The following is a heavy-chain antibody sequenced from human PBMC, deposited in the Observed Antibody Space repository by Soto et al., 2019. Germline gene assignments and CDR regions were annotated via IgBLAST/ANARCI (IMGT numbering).Heavy chain of an antibody. J-gene: IGHJ4*02. CDR2: ISYDGSET. V-gene: IGHV3-30-3*01. Sequence: QVQLVESGGGVVQPGRSLRLSCAASGFTFSNSSMHWVRQAPGRGLEWVAAISYDGSETFYANSVEGRFTISRDNSRDTLFLQVISLRTEDTAMYYCAKDTPLKEFDCWGQGTLVTVSS. CDR1: GFTFSNSS. CDR3: AKDTPLKEFDC.